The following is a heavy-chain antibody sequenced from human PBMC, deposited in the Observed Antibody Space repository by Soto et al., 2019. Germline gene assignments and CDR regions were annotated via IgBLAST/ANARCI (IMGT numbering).Heavy chain of an antibody. V-gene: IGHV1-3*01. J-gene: IGHJ5*02. Sequence: GASGKVSCKASGYTFTRYTRNWVRQAPGQRLEWMGWINPDNGNTKXSQKFQDRVIITRETSASTAYMDLSSLRSEDTAVYYCARGIATGQLDPWGQGTLVTVSS. D-gene: IGHD2-15*01. CDR2: INPDNGNT. CDR3: ARGIATGQLDP. CDR1: GYTFTRYT.